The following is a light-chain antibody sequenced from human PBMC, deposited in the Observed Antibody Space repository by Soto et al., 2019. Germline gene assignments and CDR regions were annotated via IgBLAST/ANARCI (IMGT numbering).Light chain of an antibody. Sequence: QCVLTQPPSVSAAPGQKVTISCSGSRAKIGNSYVSWYQQFPGTTPRLLIYDNNQRPSGIPDRFSGSKSGTSATLDITGLQTGDEADYYCGAWDSGLNGVLLGGGTKLTVL. V-gene: IGLV1-51*01. CDR3: GAWDSGLNGVL. J-gene: IGLJ2*01. CDR1: RAKIGNSY. CDR2: DNN.